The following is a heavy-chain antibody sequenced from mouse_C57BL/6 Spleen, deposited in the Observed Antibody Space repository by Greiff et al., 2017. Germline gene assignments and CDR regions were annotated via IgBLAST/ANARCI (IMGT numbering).Heavy chain of an antibody. CDR1: GYTFTRYW. D-gene: IGHD1-1*01. CDR3: ARWGVYYGSSYDY. Sequence: QVQLQQPGAELVKPGASVKMSCKASGYTFTRYWITWVKQRPGQGLEWIGDIYPGSGSTNYNEKFKSKATLTVDTSSSTAYMQLSSLTSEDSAVYYCARWGVYYGSSYDYWGQGTTLTVSS. CDR2: IYPGSGST. J-gene: IGHJ2*01. V-gene: IGHV1-55*01.